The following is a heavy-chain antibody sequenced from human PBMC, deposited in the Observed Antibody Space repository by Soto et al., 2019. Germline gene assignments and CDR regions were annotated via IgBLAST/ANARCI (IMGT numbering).Heavy chain of an antibody. CDR3: AKGGPTFLNWFGP. Sequence: GGSLRLSCAASGFTFSSYAMNWVRQAPGKGLEWISVISNSGHSTYYADSVKGRFTISRDNSKNTLYLQIKSLRAEDTAAYYCAKGGPTFLNWFGPWGQGTLVTVSS. D-gene: IGHD5-12*01. CDR1: GFTFSSYA. CDR2: ISNSGHST. V-gene: IGHV3-23*01. J-gene: IGHJ5*02.